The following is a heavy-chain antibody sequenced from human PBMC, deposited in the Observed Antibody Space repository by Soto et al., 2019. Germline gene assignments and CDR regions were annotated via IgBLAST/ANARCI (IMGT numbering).Heavy chain of an antibody. Sequence: PGGSLRLSCAASGFTFSDHYLDWVRQAPGKGLEWVGRNRNKANSYSTDYAASVKGRFTISRDASKNSLYLQMNSLTIDDTAVYYCVRPSHPGTDATTSADVWGQGTTVTVSS. V-gene: IGHV3-72*01. CDR2: NRNKANSYST. D-gene: IGHD1-1*01. J-gene: IGHJ6*02. CDR3: VRPSHPGTDATTSADV. CDR1: GFTFSDHY.